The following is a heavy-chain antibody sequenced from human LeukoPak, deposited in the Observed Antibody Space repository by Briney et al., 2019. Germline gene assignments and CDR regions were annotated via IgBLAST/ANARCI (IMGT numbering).Heavy chain of an antibody. D-gene: IGHD6-13*01. CDR1: GGSISSGDYY. J-gene: IGHJ4*02. Sequence: PSQTLSLTCTVSGGSISSGDYYWSWIRQPPGKGLEWIGYIYYSGSTYYNPSLKSRVTISVDTSKNQFSLKLSSVTAADTAVYYCANMYSSSWYFPNWGQGTLVTVSS. V-gene: IGHV4-30-4*08. CDR3: ANMYSSSWYFPN. CDR2: IYYSGST.